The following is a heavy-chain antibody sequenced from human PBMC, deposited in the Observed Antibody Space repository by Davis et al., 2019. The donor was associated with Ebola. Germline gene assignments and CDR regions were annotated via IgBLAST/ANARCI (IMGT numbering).Heavy chain of an antibody. CDR2: IIPIFGTA. CDR1: GGTFSSYA. Sequence: SVKVSCKASGGTFSSYAISWVRQAPGQGLEWMGGIIPIFGTANYAQKFQGRVTITADESTSTVYMELSSLRSEDTAVYYCASSGSYYVEPLDYWGQGTLVTVSS. J-gene: IGHJ4*02. D-gene: IGHD1-26*01. CDR3: ASSGSYYVEPLDY. V-gene: IGHV1-69*13.